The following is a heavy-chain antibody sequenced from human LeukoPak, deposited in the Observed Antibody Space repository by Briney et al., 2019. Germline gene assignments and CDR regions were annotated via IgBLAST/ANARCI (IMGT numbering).Heavy chain of an antibody. J-gene: IGHJ4*02. Sequence: GASVTVSCKASGYTFTSYGISWVRQAPGQGLEWMGWISANNGNTNYAQRLQGRVTMTTDTSTSTAYMELRSLRSDDTAVYYCARVLGSRYYYDSSGYLDYWGQGTLVTVSS. CDR3: ARVLGSRYYYDSSGYLDY. V-gene: IGHV1-18*01. CDR1: GYTFTSYG. D-gene: IGHD3-22*01. CDR2: ISANNGNT.